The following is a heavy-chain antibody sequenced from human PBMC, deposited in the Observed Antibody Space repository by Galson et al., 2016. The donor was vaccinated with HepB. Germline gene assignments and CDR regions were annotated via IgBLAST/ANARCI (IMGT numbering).Heavy chain of an antibody. D-gene: IGHD6-6*01. CDR2: IKEDGSEE. J-gene: IGHJ4*02. CDR3: ARDLSESRSSSFDY. CDR1: RLTFRSDW. V-gene: IGHV3-7*01. Sequence: SLRLSCAASRLTFRSDWMSWVRQAPGKGLEWVANIKEDGSEEYYVDSVKGRFTISRDNPRKSLYLQMNSLRAEDTAVYYCARDLSESRSSSFDYWGQGTLVTVSS.